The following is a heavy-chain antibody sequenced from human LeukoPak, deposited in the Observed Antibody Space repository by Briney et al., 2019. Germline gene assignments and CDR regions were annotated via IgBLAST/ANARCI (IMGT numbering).Heavy chain of an antibody. CDR3: AKGSTGGKVDWFDP. CDR2: FTAYGGT. J-gene: IGHJ5*02. CDR1: GFIFSDYT. D-gene: IGHD4-23*01. V-gene: IGHV3-23*01. Sequence: EGSLRLSCAASGFIFSDYTMMWVRRAPGKGLQWVATFTAYGGTYYAASVKGRFAISRDNSRDTVSLYMNSLRVEDTAMYYCAKGSTGGKVDWFDPWGPGTLVTVSS.